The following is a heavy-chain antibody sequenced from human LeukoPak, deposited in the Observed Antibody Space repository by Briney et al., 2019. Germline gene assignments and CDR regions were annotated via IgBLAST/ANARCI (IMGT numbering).Heavy chain of an antibody. CDR3: ARADRRGYCSGGSCYWHYYYGMDV. V-gene: IGHV4-34*01. D-gene: IGHD2-15*01. Sequence: YNPSLKSRVTISVATSKNQFSLKLSSVTAADTAVYYCARADRRGYCSGGSCYWHYYYGMDVWGQGTTVTVSS. J-gene: IGHJ6*02.